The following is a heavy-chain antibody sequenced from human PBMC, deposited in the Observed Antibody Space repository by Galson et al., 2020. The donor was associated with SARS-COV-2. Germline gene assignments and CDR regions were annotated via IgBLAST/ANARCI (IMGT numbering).Heavy chain of an antibody. CDR2: ISSNGGST. CDR3: VKGSTTNYYDSSGYYYALYYFDY. J-gene: IGHJ4*02. D-gene: IGHD3-22*01. Sequence: GGSLRLSCSASGFTFSSYAMHWVRQAPGKGLEYVSAISSNGGSTYYAYSVKGRFTISRDNSKNTLYLQMSSLRAEDTAVYYCVKGSTTNYYDSSGYYYALYYFDYWGQGTLVTVSS. CDR1: GFTFSSYA. V-gene: IGHV3-64D*06.